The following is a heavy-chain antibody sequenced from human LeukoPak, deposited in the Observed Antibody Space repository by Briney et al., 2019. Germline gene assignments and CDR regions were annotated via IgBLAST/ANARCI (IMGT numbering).Heavy chain of an antibody. D-gene: IGHD5-12*01. Sequence: GGSLRLSCAASGFTFSSYAMSWVRQAPGKGLEWVSSISTTSSSIYYADSVKGRFTISRDNAKNSLYLQMNSLRAEDTAVYYCATEWLRRPFDNWGQGTLVTVSS. CDR2: ISTTSSSI. J-gene: IGHJ4*02. CDR1: GFTFSSYA. V-gene: IGHV3-21*01. CDR3: ATEWLRRPFDN.